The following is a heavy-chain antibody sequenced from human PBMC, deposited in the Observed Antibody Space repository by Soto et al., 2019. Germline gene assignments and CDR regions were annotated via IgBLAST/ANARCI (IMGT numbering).Heavy chain of an antibody. J-gene: IGHJ6*02. D-gene: IGHD6-19*01. Sequence: GSLILACAASGFTFSSYAMSWVRQVPGKGLEWVSAISGSGGSTYYADSVKGRFTISRDNSKNTLYLQMNSLRAEDTAVYYCEKDGGSGWTNYYYYYGMDVWGQGTKVTVYS. V-gene: IGHV3-23*01. CDR3: EKDGGSGWTNYYYYYGMDV. CDR2: ISGSGGST. CDR1: GFTFSSYA.